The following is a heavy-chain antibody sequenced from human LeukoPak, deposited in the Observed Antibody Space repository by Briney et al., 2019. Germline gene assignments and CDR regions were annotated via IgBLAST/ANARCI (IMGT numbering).Heavy chain of an antibody. D-gene: IGHD3-22*01. CDR3: AKPYYYNTSGYY. CDR1: GFTFSSYA. V-gene: IGHV3-23*01. J-gene: IGHJ4*02. Sequence: PGGSLRLSCAASGFTFSSYAMSWVRQAPGKGLEWVSAISGSGGSTYYADSVKGRFTISRDNSKNTLYLQMNSLRAEDTAIYYYAKPYYYNTSGYYWGQGTLVTVSS. CDR2: ISGSGGST.